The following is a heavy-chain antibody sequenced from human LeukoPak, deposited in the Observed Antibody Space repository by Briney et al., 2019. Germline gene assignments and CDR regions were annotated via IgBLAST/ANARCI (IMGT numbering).Heavy chain of an antibody. J-gene: IGHJ5*02. CDR2: ISAYNGNT. Sequence: ASVKVSCKASGYTFTSYGISWVRQAPGQGLEWMGWISAYNGNTNYAQKLQGRVTMTTDTSTSTAYMELRSLSSDDTAVYYCARALGYDSSGHNWFDPWGQGTLVTVSS. CDR3: ARALGYDSSGHNWFDP. CDR1: GYTFTSYG. D-gene: IGHD3-22*01. V-gene: IGHV1-18*01.